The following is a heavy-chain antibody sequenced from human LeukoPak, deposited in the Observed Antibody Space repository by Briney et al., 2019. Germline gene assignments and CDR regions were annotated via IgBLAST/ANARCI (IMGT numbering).Heavy chain of an antibody. J-gene: IGHJ4*02. CDR3: STSRNYPLY. D-gene: IGHD4-11*01. CDR1: GFTFTNAW. V-gene: IGHV3-15*01. Sequence: GGSLRLSCAGSGFTFTNAWMSWVRQAPGKGLEWVGRIKSKVAGGTTDYAAPVKGRFTISRDDSKNTLYLQMNSLATEDTAVYYCSTSRNYPLYCGQGTLVTVSS. CDR2: IKSKVAGGTT.